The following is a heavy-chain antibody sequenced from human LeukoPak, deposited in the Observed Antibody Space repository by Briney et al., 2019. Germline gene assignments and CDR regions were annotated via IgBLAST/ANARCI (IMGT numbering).Heavy chain of an antibody. CDR2: INSHGDST. J-gene: IGHJ4*02. CDR1: GFTFSSYA. V-gene: IGHV3-23*01. CDR3: ATSSTLIVVVPTAIRDY. D-gene: IGHD2-2*02. Sequence: PGGSLGLSCAASGFTFSSYAMSWVRQAPGKGLEWVSTINSHGDSTYYADSVKGRFTISRSNSGNTLYLQMSTLRAEDTAVYYCATSSTLIVVVPTAIRDYWGQGTLVTVSS.